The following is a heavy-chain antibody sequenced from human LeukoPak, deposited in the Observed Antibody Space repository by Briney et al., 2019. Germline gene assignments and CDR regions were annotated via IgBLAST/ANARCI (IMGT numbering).Heavy chain of an antibody. CDR2: INPSGGST. V-gene: IGHV1-46*01. J-gene: IGHJ4*02. Sequence: ASVKVSCKASGYRFTSYYIHWVRQAPGQGLEWMGIINPSGGSTSYAQKFQGRGSMARDTSTGTVYMELSSLRSDDTAVYYCAGSRGFYDILTGYYFDYWGQGTLVTVSS. CDR3: AGSRGFYDILTGYYFDY. D-gene: IGHD3-9*01. CDR1: GYRFTSYY.